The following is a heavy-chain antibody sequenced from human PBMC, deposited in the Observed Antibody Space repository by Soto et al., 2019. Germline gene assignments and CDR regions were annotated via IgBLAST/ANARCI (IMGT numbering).Heavy chain of an antibody. J-gene: IGHJ5*02. CDR1: GGSFSGYF. CDR2: INHSGST. CDR3: ARGLRDGRHLQLDP. V-gene: IGHV4-34*01. Sequence: QVQLQQWGAGLLKPSETLSLTCAVYGGSFSGYFWSWIRQPPGKGLEWIGEINHSGSTNYNPSLKSRVTISVDTSKNQLSLKLSSMTAADTAVYYCARGLRDGRHLQLDPWGQGTLVTVSS. D-gene: IGHD1-26*01.